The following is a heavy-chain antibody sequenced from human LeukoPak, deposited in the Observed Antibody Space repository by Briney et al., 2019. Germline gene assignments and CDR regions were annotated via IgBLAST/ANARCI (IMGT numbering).Heavy chain of an antibody. CDR2: ISSSGSTI. V-gene: IGHV3-11*04. Sequence: PGGSLRLSCAASGFTFSDYYMSWIRQAPGKGLEWVSYISSSGSTIYYADSVKGRFTISRDNAKNSLYLQMNSLRAEDTAVYYCARTPGPGVGYCSGGSCYDHWGQGTLVTVSS. CDR3: ARTPGPGVGYCSGGSCYDH. CDR1: GFTFSDYY. J-gene: IGHJ5*02. D-gene: IGHD2-15*01.